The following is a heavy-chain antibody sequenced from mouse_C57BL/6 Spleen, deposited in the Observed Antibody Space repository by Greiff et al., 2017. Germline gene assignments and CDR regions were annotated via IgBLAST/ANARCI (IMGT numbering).Heavy chain of an antibody. Sequence: QVQLQQPGTELVKPGASVKLSCKASGYTFTSYWMHWVTQRPGQGLEWIGNINPSNGGTNYNEKFKSKATLTVDKSSSTAYMQLSSLTSEDSAVYYCARAAIYYPVHYFDYWGQGTTLTVSS. CDR3: ARAAIYYPVHYFDY. CDR1: GYTFTSYW. V-gene: IGHV1-53*01. J-gene: IGHJ2*01. CDR2: INPSNGGT. D-gene: IGHD1-1*01.